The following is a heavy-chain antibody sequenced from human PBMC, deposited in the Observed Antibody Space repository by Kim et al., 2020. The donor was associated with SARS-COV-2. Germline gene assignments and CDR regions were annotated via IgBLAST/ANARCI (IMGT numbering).Heavy chain of an antibody. Sequence: ASVKVSCKASGYTFTSHAMQWVRQAPGQGLEWMGWINTNTGNPTYAQGFTGRFVFSLDTSVSTAYLQISSLKADDTAVYYCARALRSYHINPDYYGMDVWGQGTTVTVSS. J-gene: IGHJ6*02. CDR2: INTNTGNP. CDR1: GYTFTSHA. D-gene: IGHD3-9*01. V-gene: IGHV7-4-1*02. CDR3: ARALRSYHINPDYYGMDV.